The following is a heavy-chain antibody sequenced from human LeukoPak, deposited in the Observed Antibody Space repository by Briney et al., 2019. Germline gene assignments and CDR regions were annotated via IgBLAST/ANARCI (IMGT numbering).Heavy chain of an antibody. Sequence: KTSQTLSLTCTVSGGSISSGDYYWSWIRQPPGKGLEWIGYIYYSGSTYYNPSLKSRVTISVDTSKNQFSLKLSSVTAADTAVYYCARAWPVFGVAPRFDPWGQGTLVTVSS. D-gene: IGHD3-3*01. CDR1: GGSISSGDYY. CDR3: ARAWPVFGVAPRFDP. V-gene: IGHV4-30-4*08. J-gene: IGHJ5*02. CDR2: IYYSGST.